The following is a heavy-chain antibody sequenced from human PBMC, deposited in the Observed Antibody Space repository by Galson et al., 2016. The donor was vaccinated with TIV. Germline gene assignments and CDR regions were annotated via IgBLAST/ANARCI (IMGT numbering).Heavy chain of an antibody. J-gene: IGHJ4*02. CDR1: GVTFNNYA. Sequence: SLKLSCKASGVTFNNYAINWVRQAPGQGLEWMCAILPISGTTNYAQYFQGRVTITTDEFTSTVFLELSSLRSGDTAVYFCARDIPCGGSCYFFDDWGQGTLVTLSS. D-gene: IGHD2-15*01. CDR2: ILPISGTT. CDR3: ARDIPCGGSCYFFDD. V-gene: IGHV1-69*05.